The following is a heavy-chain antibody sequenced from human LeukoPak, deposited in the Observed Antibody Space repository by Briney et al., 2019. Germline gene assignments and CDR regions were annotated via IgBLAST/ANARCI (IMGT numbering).Heavy chain of an antibody. V-gene: IGHV6-1*01. CDR2: TYYRSKWYN. J-gene: IGHJ6*03. CDR3: ARDRDSSGWYYYYYYMDV. D-gene: IGHD6-19*01. Sequence: SQTLSLTCAISGDSVSSNSAAWNWIRQSPSRGLEWLGRTYYRSKWYNDYAVSVKSRITINPDTSKNQFSLQLNSVTPEDTAVYYCARDRDSSGWYYYYYYMDVWGKGTTVTVSS. CDR1: GDSVSSNSAA.